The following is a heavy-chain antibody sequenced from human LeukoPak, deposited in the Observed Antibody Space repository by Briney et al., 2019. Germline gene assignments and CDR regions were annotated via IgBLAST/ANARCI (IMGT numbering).Heavy chain of an antibody. J-gene: IGHJ3*02. CDR2: ISSNGGST. CDR3: ATQLYCGGDCYSKDAFDI. D-gene: IGHD2-21*02. Sequence: PGGSLRLSCAASGFTLRSYAMHWVRQAPGKGLQYVSGISSNGGSTYYAKSVNARFTISRDNSKNTLYLQMGSLRAEDMAVYYCATQLYCGGDCYSKDAFDIWGQGTMVTVSS. V-gene: IGHV3-64*01. CDR1: GFTLRSYA.